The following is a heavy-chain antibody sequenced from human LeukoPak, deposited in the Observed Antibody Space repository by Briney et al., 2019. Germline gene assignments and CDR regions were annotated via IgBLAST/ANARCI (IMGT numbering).Heavy chain of an antibody. CDR1: GYTFTGYY. J-gene: IGHJ4*02. V-gene: IGHV1-2*02. D-gene: IGHD6-6*01. Sequence: ASVKVSCKASGYTFTGYYMHWVRQAPGQGLEWMGWINPNSGGTNYAQKFQGRVTMTRDTSISTAYMELSRLRSDDTAVYYCARDRRIAARSPGGGPDYWGQGTLVTVSS. CDR3: ARDRRIAARSPGGGPDY. CDR2: INPNSGGT.